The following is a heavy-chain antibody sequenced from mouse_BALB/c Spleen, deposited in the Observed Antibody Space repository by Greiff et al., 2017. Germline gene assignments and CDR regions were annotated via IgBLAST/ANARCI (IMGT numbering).Heavy chain of an antibody. CDR3: ARELGREAY. J-gene: IGHJ3*01. D-gene: IGHD4-1*01. Sequence: EVQVVESGGGLVKPGGSLKLSCAASGFTFSSYAMSWVRQSPEKRLEWVAEISSGGSYTYYPDTVTGRFTISRDNAKNTLYLEMSSLRSEDTAMYYCARELGREAYWGQGTLVTVSA. CDR2: ISSGGSYT. CDR1: GFTFSSYA. V-gene: IGHV5-9-4*01.